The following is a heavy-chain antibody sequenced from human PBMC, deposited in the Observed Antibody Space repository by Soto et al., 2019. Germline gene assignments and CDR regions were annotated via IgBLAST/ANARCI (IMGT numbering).Heavy chain of an antibody. CDR3: ARDNGGTFDY. Sequence: QVLLVESGGALVKPGGSLRLSCAASGFTFSDYYMSWIRQPPGKGLEWVSYISKSSTSSNYGDSMKGRFTISRDNAKNSLYLQMNSRRAEDTAVYYCARDNGGTFDYWGQGTLVTVSS. J-gene: IGHJ4*02. D-gene: IGHD2-8*01. CDR2: ISKSSTSS. CDR1: GFTFSDYY. V-gene: IGHV3-11*05.